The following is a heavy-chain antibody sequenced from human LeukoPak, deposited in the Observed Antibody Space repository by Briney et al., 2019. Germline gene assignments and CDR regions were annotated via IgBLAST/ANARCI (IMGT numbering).Heavy chain of an antibody. J-gene: IGHJ3*01. CDR3: ARDPDWNYVRAFDF. Sequence: PGVTLTLSCAASGFTFHNYWLNWLRQAPGQGLVWVTNTNEGGSEKYYVDSVKVRFTISRDNVKNSLYLQMNSVRDEDTAVYYCARDPDWNYVRAFDFWGQGTMVIVSS. D-gene: IGHD1-7*01. CDR2: TNEGGSEK. V-gene: IGHV3-7*01. CDR1: GFTFHNYW.